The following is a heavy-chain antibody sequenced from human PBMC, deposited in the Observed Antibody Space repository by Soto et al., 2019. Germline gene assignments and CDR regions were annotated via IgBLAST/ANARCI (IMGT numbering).Heavy chain of an antibody. CDR3: ARGEKTGPHDY. CDR1: GGTFSSYP. D-gene: IGHD3-9*01. Sequence: QVQLVQSGAEVKKPGSSVKVSCKASGGTFSSYPISWVRQAPGQGLEWMGRIIPILGIANYAQKFQGRVTITADKSTSTAYMELSSLRSEDTAVYYCARGEKTGPHDYWGQGTLVTVSS. J-gene: IGHJ4*02. V-gene: IGHV1-69*02. CDR2: IIPILGIA.